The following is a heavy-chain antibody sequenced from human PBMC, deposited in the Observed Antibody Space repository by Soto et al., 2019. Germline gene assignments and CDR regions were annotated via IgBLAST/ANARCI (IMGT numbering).Heavy chain of an antibody. D-gene: IGHD3-10*01. CDR3: AKGELWFGEFPLDY. V-gene: IGHV3-23*01. J-gene: IGHJ4*02. Sequence: GGSLRLSCAASGFTFSSYAMSWVRQAPGKGLEWVSAISGSGGSTYYADSVKGRFTISRDNSKNTLYLQMNSLRAEDTAVYYCAKGELWFGEFPLDYWGQGTLVTVSS. CDR2: ISGSGGST. CDR1: GFTFSSYA.